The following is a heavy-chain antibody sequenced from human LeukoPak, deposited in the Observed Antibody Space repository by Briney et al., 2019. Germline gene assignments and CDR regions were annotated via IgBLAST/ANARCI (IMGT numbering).Heavy chain of an antibody. Sequence: SETLSLTCTVSGGSISSYYWSWIRQPPGKGLEWIGYIYYSGSANYNPSLKSRVTISADTSKNQFSLKLSSVTAADTAVYYCARGLQLWFGRTNDAFDIWGQGTMVTVSS. D-gene: IGHD3-10*01. J-gene: IGHJ3*02. CDR1: GGSISSYY. V-gene: IGHV4-59*01. CDR3: ARGLQLWFGRTNDAFDI. CDR2: IYYSGSA.